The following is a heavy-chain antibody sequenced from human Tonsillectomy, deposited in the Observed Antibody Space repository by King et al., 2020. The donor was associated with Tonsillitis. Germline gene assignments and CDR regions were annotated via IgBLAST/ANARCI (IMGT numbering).Heavy chain of an antibody. CDR2: VFPSDSDT. Sequence: QLVQSGAERKKPGESLKISCKASGFNFPNYWIGWVRQKPGKGLEWMGVVFPSDSDTRYSPSVQGQVTISADKSIYTAYLQWASLKASDTAIYYCARHAAGLWVESNNAFDVWGQGTVVTVSS. D-gene: IGHD2-15*01. CDR3: ARHAAGLWVESNNAFDV. J-gene: IGHJ3*01. CDR1: GFNFPNYW. V-gene: IGHV5-51*01.